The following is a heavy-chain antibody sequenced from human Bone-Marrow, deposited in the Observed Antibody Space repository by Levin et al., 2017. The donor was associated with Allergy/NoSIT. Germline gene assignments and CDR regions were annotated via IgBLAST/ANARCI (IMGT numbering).Heavy chain of an antibody. CDR1: KFTFNIYA. Sequence: GGSLRLSCAASKFTFNIYAMSWVRQAPGKGLEWVSGISGSGDSTYYADSVQGRFTIFRDNSKNTLYLQMNSLRAEDTAVYYCAKDRYSGYDYTYYFDYWGQGTLVTVSS. V-gene: IGHV3-23*01. D-gene: IGHD5-12*01. CDR3: AKDRYSGYDYTYYFDY. CDR2: ISGSGDST. J-gene: IGHJ4*02.